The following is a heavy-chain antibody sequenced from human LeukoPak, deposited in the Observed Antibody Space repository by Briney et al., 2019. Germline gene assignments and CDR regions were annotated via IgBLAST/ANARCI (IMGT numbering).Heavy chain of an antibody. CDR1: GGSISSSYSY. Sequence: KPSETLSLTCTVSGGSISSSYSYWGWIRQPPGKGLEWIGNIYYSGSTYYSPSLTSRVTVSVDTSENQFSLKLSSVTAADTAVYYCARHQDYGMDVWGQGTTVTVSS. CDR2: IYYSGST. CDR3: ARHQDYGMDV. J-gene: IGHJ6*02. V-gene: IGHV4-39*01.